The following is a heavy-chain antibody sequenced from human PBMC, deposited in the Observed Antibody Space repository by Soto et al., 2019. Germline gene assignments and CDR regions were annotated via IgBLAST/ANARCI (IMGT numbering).Heavy chain of an antibody. CDR1: GFTFTDAW. J-gene: IGHJ4*01. D-gene: IGHD2-2*01. V-gene: IGHV3-15*07. Sequence: EVQMVESGGDLVQPGGSLTLSCAASGFTFTDAWINWVRQAPGKGLERVGRIKSKAAGGTTDFAEPVKGRFPISTEDSYITVYLQMNSLKTEDTAFYYCTTDSFISTTVVRFDYWGHGTLVIVSS. CDR2: IKSKAAGGTT. CDR3: TTDSFISTTVVRFDY.